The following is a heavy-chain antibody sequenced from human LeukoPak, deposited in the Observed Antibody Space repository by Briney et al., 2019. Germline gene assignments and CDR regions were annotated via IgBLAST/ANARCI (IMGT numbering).Heavy chain of an antibody. Sequence: SGGSTYYADSVKGRFTISRDNSKNTLYLQMNSLRAEDTAVYYCAKDLGYYDSSGYLNYFDYWGQGTLVTVSS. CDR3: AKDLGYYDSSGYLNYFDY. CDR2: SGGST. D-gene: IGHD3-22*01. V-gene: IGHV3-23*01. J-gene: IGHJ4*02.